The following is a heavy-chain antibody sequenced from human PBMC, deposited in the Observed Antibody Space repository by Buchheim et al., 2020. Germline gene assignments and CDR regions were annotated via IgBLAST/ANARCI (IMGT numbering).Heavy chain of an antibody. CDR1: GGSLSSFY. D-gene: IGHD6-19*01. CDR3: ARITTISGWDRAWFDP. V-gene: IGHV4-59*01. J-gene: IGHJ5*02. CDR2: IYYNGST. Sequence: QVQLQQSGPGLVKPSETLSLTCSVSGGSLSSFYWSWIRQPPGKGLELIGYIYYNGSTNYSPSLKSRVTISLDRSTNQFSLNLSSVTAADTAVYYCARITTISGWDRAWFDPWGQGTL.